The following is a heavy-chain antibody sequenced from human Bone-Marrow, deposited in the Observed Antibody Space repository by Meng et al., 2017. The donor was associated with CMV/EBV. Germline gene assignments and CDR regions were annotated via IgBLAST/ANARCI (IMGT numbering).Heavy chain of an antibody. CDR3: ARDRRVAVALTPTLRRYGMDV. CDR2: INPNSGGT. Sequence: ASVKVSCKASGYTFTGYYMHWVRQAPGQGLEWMGWINPNSGGTNYAQKFQGRVTMTRDTSISTAYMELSRLRSDDTAVYYCARDRRVAVALTPTLRRYGMDVWGQGTTVTVSS. D-gene: IGHD2-15*01. CDR1: GYTFTGYY. V-gene: IGHV1-2*02. J-gene: IGHJ6*02.